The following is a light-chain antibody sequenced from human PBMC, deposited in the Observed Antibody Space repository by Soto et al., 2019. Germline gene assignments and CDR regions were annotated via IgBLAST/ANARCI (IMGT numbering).Light chain of an antibody. J-gene: IGKJ4*01. CDR1: QSVGSD. V-gene: IGKV3D-15*01. CDR2: DIF. CDR3: QQYNSWALT. Sequence: GMTQKPPTRAVSAGKGATRSCRSCQSVGSDLAWYQQKPGQAPRLVIYDIFTRATGVPTRISGSGSGTEFTLALSTRQSEDFAVPFCQQYNSWALTFGGGTKVDIK.